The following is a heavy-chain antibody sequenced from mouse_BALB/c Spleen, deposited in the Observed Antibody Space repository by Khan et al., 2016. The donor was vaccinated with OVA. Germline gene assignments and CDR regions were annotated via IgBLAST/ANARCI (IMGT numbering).Heavy chain of an antibody. V-gene: IGHV1-7*01. Sequence: QVQLQQSGAELAKPGASVKMSCKASGYTFTTYWMHWVKQRPGQGLEWIGYINPTSGYTDYNEKFKDRSTLSADKSSSTAYMQLRSLTSEDSAVDYSTRERIDYWGQGTPLTVSS. CDR2: INPTSGYT. J-gene: IGHJ2*01. CDR1: GYTFTTYW. CDR3: TRERIDY.